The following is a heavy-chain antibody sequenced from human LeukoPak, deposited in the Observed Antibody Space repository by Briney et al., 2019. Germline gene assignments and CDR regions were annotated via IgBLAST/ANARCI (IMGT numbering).Heavy chain of an antibody. V-gene: IGHV3-7*01. CDR2: IKQDGSEK. CDR3: AREISSWYRTEGRFDP. J-gene: IGHJ5*02. D-gene: IGHD6-13*01. Sequence: GGSLRLSCAASGFTFSNYWITWVRQAPGKGVEWVANIKQDGSEKYYVDSVRGRFTISRDNAKNSLYLQMNSLRAEDTAVYYCAREISSWYRTEGRFDPWGQGTLVTVSS. CDR1: GFTFSNYW.